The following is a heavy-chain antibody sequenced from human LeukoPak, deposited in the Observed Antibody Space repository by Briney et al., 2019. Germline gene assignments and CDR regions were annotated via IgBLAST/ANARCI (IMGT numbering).Heavy chain of an antibody. CDR3: ATQRGSYLWGTDFDY. D-gene: IGHD3-16*01. V-gene: IGHV1-2*02. J-gene: IGHJ4*02. CDR2: INPNSGAT. CDR1: GYTFTGYY. Sequence: ASVKVSCKASGYTFTGYYMHWVRQAPGQGLEWMGWINPNSGATKFAREFQGRVTMTRDTSISTAYMGLSRLRSDDTAVYYCATQRGSYLWGTDFDYWGQGTLVTVSS.